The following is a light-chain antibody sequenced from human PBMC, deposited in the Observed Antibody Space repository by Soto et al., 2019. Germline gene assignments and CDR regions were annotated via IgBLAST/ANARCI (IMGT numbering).Light chain of an antibody. V-gene: IGKV1-6*01. Sequence: ATQMTQSPSSLSASVGDRVTIACRASQGIRTELGWYQQKAGEAPKLLIYAASTLQSGVPPRFSGSGSGTDFTLTISSLQPEDFATYCCQQYNTYSATFGQGTRLEIK. CDR2: AAS. CDR1: QGIRTE. J-gene: IGKJ5*01. CDR3: QQYNTYSAT.